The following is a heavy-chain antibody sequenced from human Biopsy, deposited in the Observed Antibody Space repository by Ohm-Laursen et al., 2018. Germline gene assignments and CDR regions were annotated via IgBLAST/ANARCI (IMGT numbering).Heavy chain of an antibody. D-gene: IGHD3-22*01. CDR1: GGSLSSYY. Sequence: SETLSLTCTVSGGSLSSYYWSWIRQPAGKGLEWIGRIYSSGSTNYNPSLKSRVTLSMDTSKRQFSLKLSFVTAADTAVYYCARGDYFDSNGYFWFDPWGQGTLVTVSS. J-gene: IGHJ5*02. CDR2: IYSSGST. V-gene: IGHV4-4*07. CDR3: ARGDYFDSNGYFWFDP.